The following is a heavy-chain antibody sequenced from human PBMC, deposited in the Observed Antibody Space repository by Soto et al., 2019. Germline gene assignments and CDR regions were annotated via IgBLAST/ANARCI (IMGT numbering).Heavy chain of an antibody. J-gene: IGHJ5*02. V-gene: IGHV1-3*01. Sequence: ASVKVSCKASGYTFTSYAMHWVRQAPGQRLEWMGWINAGNGNTKYSQKFQGRVTITRDTSASTAYMELSSLRSEDTAVYYCSRLPPTRKWFDPWGQGTLVTVSS. D-gene: IGHD6-25*01. CDR2: INAGNGNT. CDR3: SRLPPTRKWFDP. CDR1: GYTFTSYA.